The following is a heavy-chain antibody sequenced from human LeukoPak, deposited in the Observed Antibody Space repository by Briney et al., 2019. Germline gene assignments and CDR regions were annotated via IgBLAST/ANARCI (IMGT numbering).Heavy chain of an antibody. V-gene: IGHV4-34*01. CDR2: INHSGST. CDR1: GGSFSGYY. Sequence: PSETLSLTCAVYGGSFSGYYWSWIRQPPGKGLEWIGEINHSGSTNYNPSLKSRVTISVDTSKNQFSLKLSSVTAADTAVYCCARTIAARPLNWFDPWGQGTLVTVSS. CDR3: ARTIAARPLNWFDP. J-gene: IGHJ5*02. D-gene: IGHD6-6*01.